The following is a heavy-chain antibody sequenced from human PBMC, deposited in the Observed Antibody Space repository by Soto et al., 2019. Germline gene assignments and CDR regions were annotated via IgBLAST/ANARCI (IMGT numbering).Heavy chain of an antibody. CDR2: MEPSTGTT. CDR1: GYSFTSLD. V-gene: IGHV1-8*01. CDR3: ARGVSAGVDY. D-gene: IGHD1-26*01. Sequence: ASVKVCCKASGYSFTSLDINWVRQTAGQGLEWMGWMEPSTGTTGYAQKFQGRVTMTRDTSINTAYMELTTLTSDDTAFYYCARGVSAGVDYWGQGTLVTVSS. J-gene: IGHJ4*02.